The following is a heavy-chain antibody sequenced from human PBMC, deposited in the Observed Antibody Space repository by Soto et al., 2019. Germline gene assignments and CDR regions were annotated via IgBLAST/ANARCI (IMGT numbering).Heavy chain of an antibody. CDR3: ARTAAAGKDFYYYYGMDV. CDR1: GFTFSSYG. J-gene: IGHJ6*02. D-gene: IGHD6-13*01. CDR2: IWYDGSNK. V-gene: IGHV3-33*01. Sequence: PGGSLRLSCAASGFTFSSYGMHWVRQAPGKGLEWVAVIWYDGSNKYYADSVKGRFTISRDNSKSTLYLQMNSLRAEDTAVYYCARTAAAGKDFYYYYGMDVWGQGTTVTVSS.